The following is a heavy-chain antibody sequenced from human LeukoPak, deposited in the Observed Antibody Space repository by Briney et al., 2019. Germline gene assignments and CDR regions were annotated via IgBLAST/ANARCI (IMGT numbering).Heavy chain of an antibody. CDR3: AKVTFEGVDP. V-gene: IGHV3-23*01. D-gene: IGHD2/OR15-2a*01. CDR1: GFTFSSYA. J-gene: IGHJ5*02. CDR2: MSGSDGST. Sequence: GGSLRLSCASSGFTFSSYAMSWVRQAPGKGLEWVSAMSGSDGSTYYADSVKGRFTISRDSSKSTLYLQMSSLRAEDTAVYYCAKVTFEGVDPWGQGTLVTVSS.